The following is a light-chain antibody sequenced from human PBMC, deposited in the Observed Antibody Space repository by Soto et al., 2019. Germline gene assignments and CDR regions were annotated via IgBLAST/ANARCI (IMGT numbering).Light chain of an antibody. CDR2: AAT. CDR3: QKYSSAIWT. J-gene: IGKJ3*01. V-gene: IGKV1-27*01. Sequence: DIQMTQSPSSLSASVGARVTITSRASQDIGNYLAWYQQRPGKAPSLLIFAATTLQSGVPSRFSGSGSGTDFTLTISSLQPEDVATYYCQKYSSAIWTFGPGTKVDIK. CDR1: QDIGNY.